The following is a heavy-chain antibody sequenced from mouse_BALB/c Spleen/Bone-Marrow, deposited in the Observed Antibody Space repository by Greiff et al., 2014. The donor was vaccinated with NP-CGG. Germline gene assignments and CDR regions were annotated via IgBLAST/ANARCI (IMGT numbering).Heavy chain of an antibody. V-gene: IGHV14-3*02. D-gene: IGHD1-1*01. J-gene: IGHJ3*01. CDR1: GFNIKDTY. Sequence: EVQLQESGAELVKPGASVKLSCTASGFNIKDTYMHWVKQRPEQGLEWIGRIGPANGNTKYDPKFQGKATITADTSSNTAYLQPSSLTSEDTAVYYCAIYYYGSSGFAYWGQGTLVTVSA. CDR2: IGPANGNT. CDR3: AIYYYGSSGFAY.